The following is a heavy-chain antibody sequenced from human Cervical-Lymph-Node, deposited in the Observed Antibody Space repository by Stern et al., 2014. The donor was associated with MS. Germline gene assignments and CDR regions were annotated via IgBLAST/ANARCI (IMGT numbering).Heavy chain of an antibody. V-gene: IGHV3-66*02. D-gene: IGHD4-23*01. CDR3: ARDRGGNSFEIDY. CDR1: GFTVSASY. Sequence: EVQLVESGGGLVRPGGSLRLSCVVSGFTVSASYMSWVRQSPGKGLQWVSVLYSGGTTYYADDVRGRFTISKDNSKNTVYLQMNSLSVEDSAVYYCARDRGGNSFEIDYWGQGTLVTVSS. J-gene: IGHJ4*02. CDR2: LYSGGTT.